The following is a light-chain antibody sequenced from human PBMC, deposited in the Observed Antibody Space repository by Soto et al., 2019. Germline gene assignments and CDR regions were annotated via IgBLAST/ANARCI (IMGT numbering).Light chain of an antibody. CDR1: QSLSSSF. CDR3: QRRSNWPPIT. CDR2: DAS. V-gene: IGKV3D-20*02. Sequence: EIVLTQSPGTLSLSPGQRATLSCRASQSLSSSFLAWYQQKPGQAPRLLIYDASNRATGIPARFSGSGSGTDFTLTISSLEPEDFAVYYCQRRSNWPPITFGQGTRLENK. J-gene: IGKJ5*01.